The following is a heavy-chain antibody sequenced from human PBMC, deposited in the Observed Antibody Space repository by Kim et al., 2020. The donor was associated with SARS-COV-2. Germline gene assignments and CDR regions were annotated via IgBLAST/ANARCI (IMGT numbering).Heavy chain of an antibody. V-gene: IGHV3-33*08. CDR3: ASGRVDPYVDTAMVHDVFDI. J-gene: IGHJ3*02. CDR1: GFTFSSYG. Sequence: GGSLRLSCAASGFTFSSYGMHWVRQAPGKGLEWVAVIWYDGSNKYYADSVKGRFTISRDNSKNTLCLQMNSLRAEDTAVYYCASGRVDPYVDTAMVHDVFDIWGQGTMVTVSS. D-gene: IGHD5-18*01. CDR2: IWYDGSNK.